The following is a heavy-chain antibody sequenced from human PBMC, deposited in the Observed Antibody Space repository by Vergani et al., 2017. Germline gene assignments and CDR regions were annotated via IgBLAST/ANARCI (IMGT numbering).Heavy chain of an antibody. D-gene: IGHD2-2*01. J-gene: IGHJ6*03. Sequence: QVQLVQSGAEVKKPGSSVKVSCKASGGTFSSYAISWVRQAPGQGLEWMGGIIPIFGTANYAQKFQGRVTITADESTSTAYMELRSLRSEDTAVYYCARVHIVVVPAAPAPFYYYMDVWGKGTTVTVSS. V-gene: IGHV1-69*12. CDR2: IIPIFGTA. CDR1: GGTFSSYA. CDR3: ARVHIVVVPAAPAPFYYYMDV.